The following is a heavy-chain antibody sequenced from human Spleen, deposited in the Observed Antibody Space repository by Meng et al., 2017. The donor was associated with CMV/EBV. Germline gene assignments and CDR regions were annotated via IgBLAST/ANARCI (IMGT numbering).Heavy chain of an antibody. CDR2: VSAYNGNT. J-gene: IGHJ4*02. V-gene: IGHV1-18*04. CDR3: ARGDGAAPWY. CDR1: GYTFTSNY. Sequence: ASVKVSCKASGYTFTSNYMHWVRQAPGQGLEWMGWVSAYNGNTNYAQKFQDRVAMTTDTSTSTAYLELRSLRSDDTAVYYCARGDGAAPWYWGQGTLVTVSS. D-gene: IGHD6-6*01.